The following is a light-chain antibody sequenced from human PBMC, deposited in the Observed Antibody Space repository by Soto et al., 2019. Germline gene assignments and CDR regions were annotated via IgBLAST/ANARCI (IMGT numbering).Light chain of an antibody. CDR1: QSVSSY. J-gene: IGKJ1*01. CDR2: DAS. CDR3: QHRSNWPAGT. Sequence: EIVLTQSPATLSLSPGERATLSCRASQSVSSYLAWYQQRPGQAPSLLIYDASNRATGIPARFSGSGSGTDFTLTICSLEPEDVAGYDGQHRSNWPAGTF. V-gene: IGKV3-11*01.